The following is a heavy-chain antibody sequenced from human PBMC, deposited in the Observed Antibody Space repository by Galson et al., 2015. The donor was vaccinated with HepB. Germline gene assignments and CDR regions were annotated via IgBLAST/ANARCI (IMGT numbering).Heavy chain of an antibody. D-gene: IGHD6-19*01. Sequence: SLRLTCAASGFTFSSYSMNWVRQAPGKGLEWVSSISSSSSYIYYADSVKGRFTISRDNAKNSLYLQMNSLRAEDTAVYYCARDWAGYSSGWYGPSFDYWGQGTLVTVSS. CDR2: ISSSSSYI. V-gene: IGHV3-21*01. J-gene: IGHJ4*02. CDR3: ARDWAGYSSGWYGPSFDY. CDR1: GFTFSSYS.